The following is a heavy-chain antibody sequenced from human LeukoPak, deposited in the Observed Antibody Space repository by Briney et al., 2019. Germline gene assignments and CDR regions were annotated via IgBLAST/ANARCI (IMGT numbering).Heavy chain of an antibody. CDR2: VYTSGNT. CDR3: AGLGINYYDSSGYYYNYYYHMDV. Sequence: SETLSLTCTVSGGSISSYYWSWIRQPAGKGLEWIGRVYTSGNTNYNPSLKSRVTISVDTSKNQFSLKLSSVTAADTAVYYCAGLGINYYDSSGYYYNYYYHMDVWGKGTTVTVSS. J-gene: IGHJ6*03. V-gene: IGHV4-4*07. CDR1: GGSISSYY. D-gene: IGHD3-22*01.